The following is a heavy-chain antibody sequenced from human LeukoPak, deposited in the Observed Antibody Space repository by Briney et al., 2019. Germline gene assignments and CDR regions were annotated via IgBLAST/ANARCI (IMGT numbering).Heavy chain of an antibody. V-gene: IGHV4-34*01. D-gene: IGHD2-15*01. CDR1: GGSFSGYY. CDR3: AIGGYCSGGSCYDDY. CDR2: INHSGST. J-gene: IGHJ4*02. Sequence: SETLSLTCAVYGGSFSGYYWSWIRQPPGKGLEWIGEINHSGSTNYNPSLKSRVTISVDTSKNQFSLELSSVTAADTAVYYCAIGGYCSGGSCYDDYWGQGTLVTVSS.